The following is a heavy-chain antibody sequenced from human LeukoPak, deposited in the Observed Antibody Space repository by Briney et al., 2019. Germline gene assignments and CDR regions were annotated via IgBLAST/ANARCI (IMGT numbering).Heavy chain of an antibody. D-gene: IGHD6-6*01. CDR3: SRGLGQPVDS. Sequence: GGSLRLSCVGSGFIFRNDWMHWVRQAPGKGLVWVSRLYSEGGRTYYADSVKGRFTISRDNAKNTLYLQMNSLTVEDTAVYYCSRGLGQPVDSWGQGALVTVSS. CDR1: GFIFRNDW. V-gene: IGHV3-74*01. J-gene: IGHJ4*02. CDR2: LYSEGGRT.